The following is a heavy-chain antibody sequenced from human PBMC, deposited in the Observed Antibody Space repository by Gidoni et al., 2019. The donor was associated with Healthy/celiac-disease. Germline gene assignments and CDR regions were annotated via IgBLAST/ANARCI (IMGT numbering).Heavy chain of an antibody. CDR1: GYTFTSYA. V-gene: IGHV1-3*01. Sequence: QVQLVQSGAEVKKPGASVKVSCKASGYTFTSYAMHWVRQAPGQRLEWMGWINAGNGNTKYSQKFQGRVTITRDTSASTAYMELSSLRSEDTAVYYCARDPVYYDSSGYRPNDYWGQGTLVTVSS. D-gene: IGHD3-22*01. CDR3: ARDPVYYDSSGYRPNDY. CDR2: INAGNGNT. J-gene: IGHJ4*02.